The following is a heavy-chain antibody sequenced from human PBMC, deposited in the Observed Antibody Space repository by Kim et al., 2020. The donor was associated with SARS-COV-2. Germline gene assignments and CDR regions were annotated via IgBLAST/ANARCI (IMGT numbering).Heavy chain of an antibody. CDR3: AGVSGWIDWYFDL. Sequence: ADTAKGRFTISRDNSENTLYLQMNSLRAEDTAVYYCAGVSGWIDWYFDLWGRGTLVTVSS. D-gene: IGHD6-19*01. J-gene: IGHJ2*01. V-gene: IGHV3-23*01.